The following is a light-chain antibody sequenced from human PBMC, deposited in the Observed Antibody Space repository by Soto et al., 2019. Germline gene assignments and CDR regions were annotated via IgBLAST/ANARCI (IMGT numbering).Light chain of an antibody. Sequence: QSALTQPASVSGSPGQSITISCTGTSSDVGVYNSVSWYQQNPGKAPKLMIFEVSNRPSGVSNRFSGSKSGNTASLTISGLQAEDEADYYCSSYTTSGTLVFGGGTKVTVL. V-gene: IGLV2-14*01. CDR1: SSDVGVYNS. CDR2: EVS. J-gene: IGLJ3*02. CDR3: SSYTTSGTLV.